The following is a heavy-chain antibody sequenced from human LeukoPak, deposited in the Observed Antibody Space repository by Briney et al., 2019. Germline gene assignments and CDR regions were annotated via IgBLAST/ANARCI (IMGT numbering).Heavy chain of an antibody. CDR2: IKTDGSET. D-gene: IGHD6-19*01. Sequence: GGSLRLSCAASGFNFRDHWMDWVRQAPGKGLEWVGHIKTDGSETYYLDSLRGRFNISRDNTNNALYLQMNSLRVEDTAVYYCVKNNGWFHLAQWGQGTLVTVSS. CDR3: VKNNGWFHLAQ. CDR1: GFNFRDHW. J-gene: IGHJ4*02. V-gene: IGHV3-7*03.